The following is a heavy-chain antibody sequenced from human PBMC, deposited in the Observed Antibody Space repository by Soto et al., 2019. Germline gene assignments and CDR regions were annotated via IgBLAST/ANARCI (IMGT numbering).Heavy chain of an antibody. CDR3: AKKRSANIAVDFDY. CDR1: GFTFSSYG. Sequence: GGSLRLSCAASGFTFSSYGMHWVRQAPGKGLEWVAVISYDGSNKYYADSVKGRFTISRDNSKNTLYLQMNSLRAEDTAVYYCAKKRSANIAVDFDYWGQGTLVTV. J-gene: IGHJ4*02. D-gene: IGHD6-19*01. CDR2: ISYDGSNK. V-gene: IGHV3-30*18.